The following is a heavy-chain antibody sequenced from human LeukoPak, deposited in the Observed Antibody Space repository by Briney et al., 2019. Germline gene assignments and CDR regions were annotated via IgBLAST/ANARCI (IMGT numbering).Heavy chain of an antibody. V-gene: IGHV1-2*06. CDR1: GYTFTGYY. Sequence: ASVKVSCKASGYTFTGYYMHWVRQAPGQGLERMGRINPNSGGTNYAQKFQGRVTMTRDTSISTAYMELSRLRSDDTAVYYCARAIYYDSSGYYLPYFQHWGQGTLVTVSS. D-gene: IGHD3-22*01. CDR3: ARAIYYDSSGYYLPYFQH. CDR2: INPNSGGT. J-gene: IGHJ1*01.